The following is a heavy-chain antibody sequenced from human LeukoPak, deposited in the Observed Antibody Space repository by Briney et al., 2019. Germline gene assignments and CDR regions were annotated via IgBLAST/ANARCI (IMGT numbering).Heavy chain of an antibody. D-gene: IGHD3-3*01. J-gene: IGHJ6*03. CDR3: ARYYDFWSGYGDYYYYMDV. CDR2: IYHSGST. Sequence: GSLRLSCAASGFTFSNYSINWVRQPPGKGLEWIGEIYHSGSTNYNPSLKSRVTISVDKSKNQFSLKLSSVTAADTAVYYCARYYDFWSGYGDYYYYMDVWGKGTTVTVSS. CDR1: GFTFSNYSI. V-gene: IGHV4-4*02.